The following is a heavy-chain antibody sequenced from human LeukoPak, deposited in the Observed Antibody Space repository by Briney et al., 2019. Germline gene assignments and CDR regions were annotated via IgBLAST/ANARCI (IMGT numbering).Heavy chain of an antibody. CDR2: INPSGGST. CDR3: ARSHGGYYDSSGYYRPFDY. J-gene: IGHJ4*02. Sequence: ASVKVSCKASGYTFTSYYMHWVRQAPGQGLEWMGIINPSGGSTSYAQKFQGRVTMTRDTSTSTVYMELSSLRSEDTAVYYCARSHGGYYDSSGYYRPFDYWGQGTLVTVSS. V-gene: IGHV1-46*01. CDR1: GYTFTSYY. D-gene: IGHD3-22*01.